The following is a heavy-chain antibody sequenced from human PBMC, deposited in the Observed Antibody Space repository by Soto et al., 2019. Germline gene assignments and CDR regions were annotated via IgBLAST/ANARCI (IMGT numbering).Heavy chain of an antibody. CDR3: ARMVRYYGLDV. CDR2: IYYSGST. CDR1: GGSISSYY. V-gene: IGHV4-59*08. Sequence: SETLSLTCTVSGGSISSYYWSWIRQPPGKGLEWIGYIYYSGSTNYNPSLKSRVTISVDTSKNQFSLKLSSVTAADTAVYYCARMVRYYGLDVCGQGTSVPVSS. J-gene: IGHJ6*02. D-gene: IGHD2-8*01.